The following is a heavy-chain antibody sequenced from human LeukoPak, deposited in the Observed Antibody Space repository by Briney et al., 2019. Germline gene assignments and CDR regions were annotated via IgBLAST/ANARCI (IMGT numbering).Heavy chain of an antibody. V-gene: IGHV3-53*04. CDR1: GFTVSSNY. CDR2: IYSGGST. D-gene: IGHD3-22*01. J-gene: IGHJ4*02. Sequence: PGGSLRLSCAASGFTVSSNYMGWVRQAPGKGLEWVSVIYSGGSTYYADSVKGRFTISRHNSKNTLYLQMNSLRAEDTAVYYCARAARARTYYYDSSGPGGFDYWGQGTLVTVSS. CDR3: ARAARARTYYYDSSGPGGFDY.